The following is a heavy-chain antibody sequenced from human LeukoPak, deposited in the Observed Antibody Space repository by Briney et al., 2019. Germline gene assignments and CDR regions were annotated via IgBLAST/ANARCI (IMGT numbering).Heavy chain of an antibody. J-gene: IGHJ6*02. V-gene: IGHV3-53*04. Sequence: GGSLRLSCAASGFTVSNNYMNWVRQAPGKGLEWVSVIYSGGSTYYADSVKGRFTISRHNSNNTLYLQVNSLRDEDTAVYYCARSRSVDYYYYGMDVWGQGTTVTVSS. CDR2: IYSGGST. D-gene: IGHD2-2*01. CDR1: GFTVSNNY. CDR3: ARSRSVDYYYYGMDV.